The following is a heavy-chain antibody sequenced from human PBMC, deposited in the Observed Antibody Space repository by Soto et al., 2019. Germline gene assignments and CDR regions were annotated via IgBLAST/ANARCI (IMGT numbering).Heavy chain of an antibody. J-gene: IGHJ5*02. CDR2: MISHSGNT. V-gene: IGHV1-8*02. CDR1: WCNFLSYY. Sequence: GASALVSSSGSWCNFLSYYINGVRQPTGQEREGRGWMISHSGNTGYAQKFQGRVTMTRNTSISTAYMELSTLRSEDTAVYYCASGLAPPSYDFWSGYSSVWFDPWGQGTLVTVSS. CDR3: ASGLAPPSYDFWSGYSSVWFDP. D-gene: IGHD3-3*01.